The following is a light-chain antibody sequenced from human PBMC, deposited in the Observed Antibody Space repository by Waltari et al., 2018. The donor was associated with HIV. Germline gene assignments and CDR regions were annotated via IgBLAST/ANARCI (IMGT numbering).Light chain of an antibody. CDR2: LEGGGTY. J-gene: IGLJ3*02. CDR3: ETWDSDTRV. V-gene: IGLV4-60*03. CDR1: SRHRKYI. Sequence: QPVVTQSSSASASLGSSVKLTCPLSSRHRKYIIAWHQQQPGKAPRYLMKLEGGGTYNRGSGVPDRFSGSSSGADRYLTISNLQSEDEADYYCETWDSDTRVFGGGTKVTVL.